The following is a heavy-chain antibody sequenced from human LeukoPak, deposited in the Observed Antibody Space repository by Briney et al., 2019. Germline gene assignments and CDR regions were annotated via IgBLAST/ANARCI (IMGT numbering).Heavy chain of an antibody. CDR3: VSQRGSSGFDPLHY. V-gene: IGHV4-39*01. J-gene: IGHJ4*02. D-gene: IGHD5-12*01. Sequence: SETLSLTCSVSGDSISSSNYYWGWIRQPPGKGLEWIGSIYYTGSTYYNPSLQSRVAIFLDTSANQFSLILTSLTAADTAVYYCVSQRGSSGFDPLHYWGQGTLGTVSS. CDR1: GDSISSSNYY. CDR2: IYYTGST.